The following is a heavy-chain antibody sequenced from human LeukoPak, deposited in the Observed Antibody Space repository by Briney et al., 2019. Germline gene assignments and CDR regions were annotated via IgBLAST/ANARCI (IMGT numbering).Heavy chain of an antibody. V-gene: IGHV3-23*01. D-gene: IGHD1-26*01. CDR2: ISGSGDNR. Sequence: PGGSLRLSCAASGFTFSSHAMSWVRQAPGKGLEWVSSISGSGDNRNYADSVKGRFTISRDNSKSTLYLEMNSLRAEDTAVYFCAGDKTTGGYYEFDYWGQGALVTVSS. CDR3: AGDKTTGGYYEFDY. J-gene: IGHJ4*02. CDR1: GFTFSSHA.